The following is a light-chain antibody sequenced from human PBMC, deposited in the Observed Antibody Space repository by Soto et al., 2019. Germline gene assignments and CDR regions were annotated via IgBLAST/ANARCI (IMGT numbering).Light chain of an antibody. CDR3: QQCYNWPQWT. V-gene: IGKV3-11*01. Sequence: EIVLTQSPATLSLSLGERATLSCRASQSVGTFFAWYQQKPGQAPRLLIYDASNRATGIPARFSGSGSGTDFTLTISSLEPEDFALYYCQQCYNWPQWTFGQGTKV. CDR1: QSVGTF. J-gene: IGKJ1*01. CDR2: DAS.